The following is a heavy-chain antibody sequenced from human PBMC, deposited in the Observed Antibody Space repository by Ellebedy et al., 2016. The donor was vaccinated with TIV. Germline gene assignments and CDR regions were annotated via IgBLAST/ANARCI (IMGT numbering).Heavy chain of an antibody. CDR2: IFGDGSST. CDR3: VRDRYGSGRNDAFDI. CDR1: GFTFSGYW. D-gene: IGHD3-10*01. Sequence: GESLKISCAASGFTFSGYWMHWVRQAPGKGLVWVSRIFGDGSSTSYADSVKGRFTISRDNAKNTLYLQMNSLRVEDTAVYYCVRDRYGSGRNDAFDIWGQGTMVTVSS. J-gene: IGHJ3*02. V-gene: IGHV3-74*01.